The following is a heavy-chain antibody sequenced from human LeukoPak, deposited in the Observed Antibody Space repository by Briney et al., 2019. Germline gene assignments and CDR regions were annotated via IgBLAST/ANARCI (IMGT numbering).Heavy chain of an antibody. V-gene: IGHV3-73*01. CDR3: TRHAVAGPDY. CDR1: GFTFSGSA. D-gene: IGHD6-19*01. CDR2: IRSKANSYAT. Sequence: PGGSLRLSCAASGFTFSGSAMHWVRQASGKGLEWVGRIRSKANSYATAYAASVKGRFTISRDDSKNTAYLQMNSLKTGDTAVYYCTRHAVAGPDYWGQGTLVTVSS. J-gene: IGHJ4*02.